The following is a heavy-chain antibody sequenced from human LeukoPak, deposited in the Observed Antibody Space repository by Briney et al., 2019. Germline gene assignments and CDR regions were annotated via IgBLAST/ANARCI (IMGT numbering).Heavy chain of an antibody. V-gene: IGHV3-33*01. CDR3: ARPYYDSSGYYYWGNAFDI. CDR2: IWYDGSNK. J-gene: IGHJ3*02. D-gene: IGHD3-22*01. CDR1: GFTFSSYG. Sequence: PGRSLRLSCAASGFTFSSYGMHWVRQAPGKGLEWVAVIWYDGSNKYYADSVKGRFTISRDNSKNTLYLQMNSLRAEDTAVYYCARPYYDSSGYYYWGNAFDIWGRGTMVTVSS.